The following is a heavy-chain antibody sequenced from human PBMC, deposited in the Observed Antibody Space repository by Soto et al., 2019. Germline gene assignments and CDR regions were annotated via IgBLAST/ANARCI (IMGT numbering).Heavy chain of an antibody. J-gene: IGHJ4*02. Sequence: GGSLRLSCAASGFTFSSYAMHWVRQAPGKGLEWVAVISYDGSNKYYADSVKGRFTISRDNSKNTLYLQMNSLRAEDTAVYYCATSKAVVGSSYCFDYWGQGTLVTVSS. CDR2: ISYDGSNK. CDR3: ATSKAVVGSSYCFDY. D-gene: IGHD2-2*01. V-gene: IGHV3-30-3*01. CDR1: GFTFSSYA.